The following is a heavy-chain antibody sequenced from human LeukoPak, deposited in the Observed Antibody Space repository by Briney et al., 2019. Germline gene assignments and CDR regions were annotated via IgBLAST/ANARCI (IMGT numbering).Heavy chain of an antibody. J-gene: IGHJ4*02. V-gene: IGHV1-2*06. CDR2: INPNIGDT. CDR1: GYTFTGDY. Sequence: ASVKVSCTASGYTFTGDYMHWVRQAPGQGLEWMGRINPNIGDTNYAQKFQGRVTMTRDTSISTAYMGLRRLRSDDTAVYYCARDPLSGDSYADYWGQGTLVSVSS. CDR3: ARDPLSGDSYADY. D-gene: IGHD5-18*01.